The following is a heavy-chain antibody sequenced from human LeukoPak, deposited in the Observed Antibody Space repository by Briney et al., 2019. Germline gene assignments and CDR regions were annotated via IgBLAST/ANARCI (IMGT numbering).Heavy chain of an antibody. CDR2: IHDSGTT. Sequence: SETLSLPCSVSGVSISSYYWSWLRQPPGMGLEWIGVIHDSGTTFYNPSLKSRATMSVEMTKMQSSLQLTSVTAADPAIYYCATYKRISGWYVHDYWGQGTLVTVSS. D-gene: IGHD6-19*01. CDR1: GVSISSYY. V-gene: IGHV4-59*01. CDR3: ATYKRISGWYVHDY. J-gene: IGHJ4*02.